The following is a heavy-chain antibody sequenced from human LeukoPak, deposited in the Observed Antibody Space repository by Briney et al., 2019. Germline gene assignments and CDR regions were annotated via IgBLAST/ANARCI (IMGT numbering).Heavy chain of an antibody. CDR3: ARDSKYCSSTSCFAAFDI. D-gene: IGHD2-2*01. J-gene: IGHJ3*02. CDR1: GGSISSGDYY. Sequence: SSGTLSLTCTVSGGSISSGDYYWSWIRQPPGKGLEWIGYIYYSGSTYYNPSLKSRVTISVDTSKNQFSLKLSSVTAADTAVYYCARDSKYCSSTSCFAAFDIWGQGTMVTVSS. V-gene: IGHV4-30-4*08. CDR2: IYYSGST.